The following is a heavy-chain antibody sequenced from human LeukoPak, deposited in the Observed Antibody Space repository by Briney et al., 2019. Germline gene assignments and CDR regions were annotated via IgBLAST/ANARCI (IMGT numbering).Heavy chain of an antibody. CDR3: ARGAFSDYSEFDY. D-gene: IGHD4-17*01. Sequence: GGSLRLSCAASGFSFRSHGMNWVRQAPGKGLEWVSSISRDSTYINYADSVKGRFTISRDNAKNSLYLQMNSLRVEDTAVYYCARGAFSDYSEFDYWGPGTLVTVSP. CDR2: ISRDSTYI. V-gene: IGHV3-21*01. J-gene: IGHJ4*02. CDR1: GFSFRSHG.